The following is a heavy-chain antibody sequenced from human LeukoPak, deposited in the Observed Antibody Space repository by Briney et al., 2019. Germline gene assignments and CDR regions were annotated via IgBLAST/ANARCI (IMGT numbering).Heavy chain of an antibody. D-gene: IGHD3-22*01. CDR2: ISSSSSTI. J-gene: IGHJ4*02. V-gene: IGHV3-48*01. CDR3: ARDTNQYDSSGYSHDY. Sequence: GGSLRLSCAASGFTFSSYSMNWVRQAPGKGLEWVSYISSSSSTIYYADSVEGRFTISRDNAKNSLYLQMNSLRAEDTAVYYCARDTNQYDSSGYSHDYWGQGTLVTVSS. CDR1: GFTFSSYS.